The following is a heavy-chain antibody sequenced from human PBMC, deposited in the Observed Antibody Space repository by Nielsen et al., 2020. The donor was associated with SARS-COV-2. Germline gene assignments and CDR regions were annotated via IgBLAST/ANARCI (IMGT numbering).Heavy chain of an antibody. CDR2: ISYDGSNK. J-gene: IGHJ4*02. D-gene: IGHD6-25*01. CDR3: ARDTGGIAAD. V-gene: IGHV3-30*04. Sequence: GESLKISCAASGFTFSSYAMHWVRQAPGKGLEWVAVISYDGSNKYYADSVKGRFTTSRDNSKNTLYLQMNSLRAEDTAVYYCARDTGGIAADWGQGTLVTVSS. CDR1: GFTFSSYA.